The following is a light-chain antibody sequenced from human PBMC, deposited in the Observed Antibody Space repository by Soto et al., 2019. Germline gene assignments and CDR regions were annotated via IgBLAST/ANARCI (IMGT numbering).Light chain of an antibody. Sequence: DIQMTQSPSTLPASVGDRVTITCRASQDINNWLAWYQQKPGNAPKFLIYDASSLQSGVSSRFSGSGSGREFTLTISSLQPDDFGTYYCQQYNSRRTFGQGTKVDIK. J-gene: IGKJ1*01. CDR1: QDINNW. CDR2: DAS. V-gene: IGKV1-5*01. CDR3: QQYNSRRT.